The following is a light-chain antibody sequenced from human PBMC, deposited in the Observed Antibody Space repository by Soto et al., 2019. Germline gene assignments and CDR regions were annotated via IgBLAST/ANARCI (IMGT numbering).Light chain of an antibody. J-gene: IGKJ1*01. CDR3: QQYGSSPRT. CDR2: GAS. V-gene: IGKV3-20*01. CDR1: QSVSGSY. Sequence: EIVLTQSPGTLSLSPGERATLSCRASQSVSGSYLAWYQQKPGQAPRLLIYGASSRATGIPDRFSGSGSGTDLTLTISRLEPEDFAVYYCQQYGSSPRTLGQGTKV.